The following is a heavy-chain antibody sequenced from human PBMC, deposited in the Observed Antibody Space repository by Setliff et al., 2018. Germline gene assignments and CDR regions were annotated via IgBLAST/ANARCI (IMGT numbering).Heavy chain of an antibody. J-gene: IGHJ6*03. CDR1: GGSFSGYY. D-gene: IGHD2-15*01. V-gene: IGHV4-34*01. CDR2: INHSGST. CDR3: ARGGGSVLPNYYYFNYMDV. Sequence: SETLSLTCAVYGGSFSGYYWSWIRQPPGKGLEWIGEINHSGSTNYNQSLKSRVTLSVDTSKNQFSLQLTSVTAADTAIYYCARGGGSVLPNYYYFNYMDVWGKGTKVTVSS.